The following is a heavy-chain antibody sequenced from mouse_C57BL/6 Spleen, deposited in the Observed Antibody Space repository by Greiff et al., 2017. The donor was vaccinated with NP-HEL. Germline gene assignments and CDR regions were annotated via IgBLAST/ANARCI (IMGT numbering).Heavy chain of an antibody. CDR1: GYSITSGYD. CDR2: ISYSGST. CDR3: ARALYYYGSWYFDV. D-gene: IGHD1-1*01. Sequence: DVKLVESGPGMVKPSQSLSLTCTVTGYSITSGYDWHWIRHFPGNKLEWMGYISYSGSTNYNPSLKSRISITHDTSKNHFFLKLNSVTTEDTATYYCARALYYYGSWYFDVWGTGTTVTVSS. V-gene: IGHV3-1*01. J-gene: IGHJ1*03.